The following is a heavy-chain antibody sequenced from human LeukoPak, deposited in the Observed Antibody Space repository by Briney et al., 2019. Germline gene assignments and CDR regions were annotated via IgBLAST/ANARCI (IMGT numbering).Heavy chain of an antibody. CDR3: AKDGGYGVPAALKANSYYMDV. Sequence: PGGSLRLSCAASGFTFSSYGMHWIRQAPGKGLDWVAFIRYDATNKYYADSVKGRFTISRDNSKNTLYLQMNSLRAEDTAVYYCAKDGGYGVPAALKANSYYMDVWGKGTTVTVSS. CDR2: IRYDATNK. D-gene: IGHD2-2*01. CDR1: GFTFSSYG. J-gene: IGHJ6*03. V-gene: IGHV3-30*02.